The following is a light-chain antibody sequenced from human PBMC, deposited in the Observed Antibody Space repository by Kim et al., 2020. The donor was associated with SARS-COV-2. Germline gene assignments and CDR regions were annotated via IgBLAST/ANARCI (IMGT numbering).Light chain of an antibody. CDR2: DVT. V-gene: IGLV2-11*01. Sequence: QSALTQPRSVSGSPGQSVTISCAGSSSDIGGYNYVSWYQQHPGKAPKLMIYDVTKRPSGVPDRFSGSKSGNTAYLTIAGLQAEDEADYYCCSYAGTYTYVFGSGTEVTVL. CDR1: SSDIGGYNY. CDR3: CSYAGTYTYV. J-gene: IGLJ1*01.